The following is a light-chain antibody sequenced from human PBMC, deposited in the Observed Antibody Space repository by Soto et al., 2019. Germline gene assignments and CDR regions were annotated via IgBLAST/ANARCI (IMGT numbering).Light chain of an antibody. CDR3: CSYAGSSVWV. J-gene: IGLJ3*02. V-gene: IGLV2-11*01. CDR1: SSDVGGYKY. CDR2: DVS. Sequence: QSALTQPRSVSGSTGQSVIISCTGSSSDVGGYKYVSWYQQHPGKAPKLVIYDVSERPSGVPDRFSGSKSGNTASLTISGLQAEDAPDYHCCSYAGSSVWVFGGGTQLTVL.